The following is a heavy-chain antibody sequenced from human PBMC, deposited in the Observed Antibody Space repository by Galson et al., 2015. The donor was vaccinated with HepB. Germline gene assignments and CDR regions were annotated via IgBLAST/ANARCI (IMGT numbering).Heavy chain of an antibody. CDR2: VSSRGEST. CDR1: RFTFSSYA. V-gene: IGHV3-23*01. J-gene: IGHJ6*02. Sequence: SLRLSCAASRFTFSSYAMSWVRLAPGKGLEWVSAVSSRGESTYYADSVRGRFAISRDNSRNTLYLHMISLRAEDTAIYYCAGSGAYSGTYYAGMDVWGQGTTVTVSS. CDR3: AGSGAYSGTYYAGMDV. D-gene: IGHD1-26*01.